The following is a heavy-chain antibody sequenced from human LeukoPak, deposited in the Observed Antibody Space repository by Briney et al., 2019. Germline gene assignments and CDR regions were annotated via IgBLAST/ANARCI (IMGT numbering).Heavy chain of an antibody. CDR3: AKGDPYDFWSGYYTVFDY. Sequence: PGGSLRLSCAASGFTFSSYAMSWVRQAPGKGLEWVSAISGSGGNTYYADSVKGRFTISRDNSKNTLYLQMNSLRAEDTAVYYCAKGDPYDFWSGYYTVFDYWGQGTLVTVSS. CDR2: ISGSGGNT. CDR1: GFTFSSYA. D-gene: IGHD3-3*01. J-gene: IGHJ4*02. V-gene: IGHV3-23*01.